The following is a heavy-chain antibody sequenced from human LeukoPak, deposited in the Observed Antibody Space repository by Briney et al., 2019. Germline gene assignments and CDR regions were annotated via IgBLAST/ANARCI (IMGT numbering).Heavy chain of an antibody. CDR1: GFTFSSYE. J-gene: IGHJ4*02. D-gene: IGHD3-22*01. CDR2: ISSSGSTI. CDR3: ARDALTYYYDSSGHYYADPFDY. V-gene: IGHV3-48*03. Sequence: GGSLRLSCAASGFTFSSYEMNWVRQAPGKGLEWVSYISSSGSTIYYADSVKGRFTISRDNAKNSLYLQMNSLRAEDTAVYYCARDALTYYYDSSGHYYADPFDYWGQGTLVTVSS.